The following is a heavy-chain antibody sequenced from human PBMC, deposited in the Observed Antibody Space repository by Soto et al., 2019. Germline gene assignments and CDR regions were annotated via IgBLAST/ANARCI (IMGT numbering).Heavy chain of an antibody. CDR1: GGTLSSYT. J-gene: IGHJ6*03. CDR2: VIPNLGVT. V-gene: IGHV1-69*02. CDR3: ARRWLRVRYYYYMDV. Sequence: SVKVSCKASGGTLSSYTFSWVRQAPGQGLEWMGKVIPNLGVTNYAKKFQGKFTIVVDTSTSTAYMELNSLRYEDTVVYYCARRWLRVRYYYYMDVWGKGTTVTVSS. D-gene: IGHD5-12*01.